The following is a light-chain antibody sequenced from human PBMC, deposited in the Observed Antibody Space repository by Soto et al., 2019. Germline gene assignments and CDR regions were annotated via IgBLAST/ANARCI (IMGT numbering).Light chain of an antibody. CDR3: QQYDDSPGT. CDR2: GAS. CDR1: QSISSSY. V-gene: IGKV3-20*01. Sequence: IVLTQSPGTLSLSPGERATLSCRASQSISSSYLAWCQQKPGQAPRLLIYGASNRATAIPDRFSGSGSGTDFTLTISRLEPEDFAVYYCQQYDDSPGTFGQGTKVDIK. J-gene: IGKJ1*01.